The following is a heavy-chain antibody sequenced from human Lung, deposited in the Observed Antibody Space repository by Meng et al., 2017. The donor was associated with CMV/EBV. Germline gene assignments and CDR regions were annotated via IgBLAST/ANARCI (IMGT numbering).Heavy chain of an antibody. CDR2: IYYSGST. Sequence: SXTLSLXCTVSGGSISSYYWSWIRQPPGKGLEWIGYIYYSGSTNYNPSLKSRVTISVDTSKNQFSLQMSSVTAADTAVYYCASVTGSSDISGYYYYYGMDVXGQGXTVTVSS. D-gene: IGHD3-22*01. CDR3: ASVTGSSDISGYYYYYGMDV. CDR1: GGSISSYY. V-gene: IGHV4-59*01. J-gene: IGHJ6*02.